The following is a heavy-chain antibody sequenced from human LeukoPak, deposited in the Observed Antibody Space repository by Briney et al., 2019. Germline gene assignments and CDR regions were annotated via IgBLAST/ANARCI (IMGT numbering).Heavy chain of an antibody. D-gene: IGHD2-2*01. CDR2: IYYSGST. CDR1: GGSISSYY. J-gene: IGHJ4*02. Sequence: PSETLSLTCTVSGGSISSYYWSWIRQPPGKGLEWIGYIYYSGSTNYNPSLKSRVTISVDTSKNQFSLKLSSVTAADTAVYYCARGWVVPAARGYFDYWGQGTLVTVSS. CDR3: ARGWVVPAARGYFDY. V-gene: IGHV4-59*01.